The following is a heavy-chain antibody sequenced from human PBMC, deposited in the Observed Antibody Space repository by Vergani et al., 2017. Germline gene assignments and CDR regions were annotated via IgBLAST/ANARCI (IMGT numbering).Heavy chain of an antibody. J-gene: IGHJ4*02. CDR1: GFTFSSYA. Sequence: EVQLLESGGGLVQPGGSLRLSCAASGFTFSSYAMSWVRQAPGKGLEWVSVIYSGGSSTYYADSVKGRFTISRDNSKNTLYLQMNSLRAEDTAVYYCAKGGEFWSGYYRNFYYWGQGTLVTVSS. CDR3: AKGGEFWSGYYRNFYY. CDR2: IYSGGSST. V-gene: IGHV3-23*03. D-gene: IGHD3-3*01.